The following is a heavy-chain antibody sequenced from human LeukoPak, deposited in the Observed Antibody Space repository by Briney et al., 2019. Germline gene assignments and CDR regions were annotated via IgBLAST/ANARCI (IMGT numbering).Heavy chain of an antibody. CDR1: GYTFTGYY. D-gene: IGHD6-13*01. CDR2: INPNSGGT. V-gene: IGHV1-2*02. J-gene: IGHJ5*02. CDR3: AREREEMVAAAADGARWFDP. Sequence: ASVKVSCKASGYTFTGYYMHWVRQAPGQGLEWMGWINPNSGGTNYAQKFQGRVTMTRDTSISTAYMELSSLRSEDTAVYYCAREREEMVAAAADGARWFDPWGQGTLVTVSS.